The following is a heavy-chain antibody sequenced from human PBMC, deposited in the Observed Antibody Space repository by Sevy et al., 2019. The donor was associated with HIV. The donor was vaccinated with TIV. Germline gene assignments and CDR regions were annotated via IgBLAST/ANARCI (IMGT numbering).Heavy chain of an antibody. CDR3: ARVISIYVDTTHYYAMDV. D-gene: IGHD5-18*01. Sequence: GGSLRLSCAASGFTFSSYGMHWVRRAPGKGLEWVALTWYDGSTKFYADSVKGRFTISRDNSKNILSLQMNSLRADDTAVYYCARVISIYVDTTHYYAMDVWGQGTTVTVSS. V-gene: IGHV3-33*01. J-gene: IGHJ6*02. CDR2: TWYDGSTK. CDR1: GFTFSSYG.